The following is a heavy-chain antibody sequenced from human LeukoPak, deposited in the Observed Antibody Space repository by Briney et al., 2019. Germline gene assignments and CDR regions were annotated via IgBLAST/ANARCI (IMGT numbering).Heavy chain of an antibody. CDR2: ISGSSSHK. J-gene: IGHJ5*02. Sequence: GGSLRLPCAAFGFTFSSYTINWVRQAPGKGLEWISSISGSSSHKYYADSVKGRFTISRDNAKDSLYLQMNSLRAEDTALYYCVRIPNSANFPNWFDPWGQGTLVTVSS. CDR3: VRIPNSANFPNWFDP. D-gene: IGHD4/OR15-4a*01. V-gene: IGHV3-21*01. CDR1: GFTFSSYT.